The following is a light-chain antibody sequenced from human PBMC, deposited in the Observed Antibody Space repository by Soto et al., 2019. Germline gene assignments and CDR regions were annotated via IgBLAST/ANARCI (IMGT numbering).Light chain of an antibody. Sequence: QAALRRPASECRAPGQAIAISCTVTSNYVGGYNYVAWYQQHPGKAPKLMIYDVSNRPSGVSNRFSGSKSGNTASLTISGLQADDEADYYCSSYTSSSTRVFGTGTKVPVL. V-gene: IGLV2-14*01. CDR3: SSYTSSSTRV. CDR2: DVS. J-gene: IGLJ1*01. CDR1: SNYVGGYNY.